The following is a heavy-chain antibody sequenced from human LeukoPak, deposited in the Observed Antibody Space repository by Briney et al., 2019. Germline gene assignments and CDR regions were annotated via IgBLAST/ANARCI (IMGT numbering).Heavy chain of an antibody. CDR3: AKGKNTGSYLSHVDY. J-gene: IGHJ4*02. D-gene: IGHD3-10*01. Sequence: GGSLRLSCAASGFTFDDYTMHWVRQSPGKGLEWVSLITWDGGSTYYADSVKGRFTISRDNSKNSLYLQMNSLRTEDTALYYCAKGKNTGSYLSHVDYWGQGTLVTVSS. CDR1: GFTFDDYT. CDR2: ITWDGGST. V-gene: IGHV3-43*01.